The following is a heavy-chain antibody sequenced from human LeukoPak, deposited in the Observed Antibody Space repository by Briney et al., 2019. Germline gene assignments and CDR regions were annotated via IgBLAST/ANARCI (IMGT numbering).Heavy chain of an antibody. J-gene: IGHJ4*02. Sequence: PPETLSLTCTVSGGSISSSYWSWIRQPPGKGLEWIGYIYYTGSTTYNPSLKSRVTISVDTSKNQFSLKLSSVTAADTAVYYCARETGGPFDYWGQGTLVTVSS. CDR2: IYYTGST. D-gene: IGHD1-14*01. CDR3: ARETGGPFDY. CDR1: GGSISSSY. V-gene: IGHV4-59*12.